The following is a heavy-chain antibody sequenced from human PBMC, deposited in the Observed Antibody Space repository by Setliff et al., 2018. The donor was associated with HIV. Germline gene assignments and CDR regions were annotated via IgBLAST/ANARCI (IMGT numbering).Heavy chain of an antibody. CDR2: ISANNGNT. Sequence: ASVKVSCKASGYTFTRYGISWVRQAPGQGLEWMGWISANNGNTNSAQKLQGRVTMTTDTSTSTAYMELRSLRSDDTAVYYCARHASTWYYESSGPHFDYWGQGTLVTVSS. D-gene: IGHD3-22*01. V-gene: IGHV1-18*01. J-gene: IGHJ4*02. CDR3: ARHASTWYYESSGPHFDY. CDR1: GYTFTRYG.